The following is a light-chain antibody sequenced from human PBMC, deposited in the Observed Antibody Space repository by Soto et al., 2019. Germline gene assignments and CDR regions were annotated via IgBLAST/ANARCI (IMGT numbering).Light chain of an antibody. J-gene: IGLJ1*01. Sequence: QSVLTQPPSASGTPGQRVTISCSGSSSNIGRNTVDWYQHLPGTAPKLLIYSNDQRPSGVPDRFSGSKSGTSASLAISGVQSEDEADYYCAAWDDSLNGLVFGTGTKVTVL. CDR2: SND. CDR1: SSNIGRNT. CDR3: AAWDDSLNGLV. V-gene: IGLV1-44*01.